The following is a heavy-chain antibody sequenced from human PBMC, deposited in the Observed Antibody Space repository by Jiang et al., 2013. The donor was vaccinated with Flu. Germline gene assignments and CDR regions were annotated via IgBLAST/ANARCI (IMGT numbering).Heavy chain of an antibody. J-gene: IGHJ2*01. CDR3: ARRVLRYFDWRDWYFDL. CDR1: GGSISSYY. D-gene: IGHD3-9*01. CDR2: IYYSGST. V-gene: IGHV4-59*01. Sequence: GLVKPSETLSLTCTVSGGSISSYYWSWIRQPPGKGLEWIGYIYYSGSTNYNPSLKSRVTISVDTSKNQFSLKLSSVTAADTAVYYCARRVLRYFDWRDWYFDLWGRGTLVTVSS.